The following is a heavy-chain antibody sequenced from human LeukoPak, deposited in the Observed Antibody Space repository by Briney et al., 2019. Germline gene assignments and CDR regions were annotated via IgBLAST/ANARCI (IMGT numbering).Heavy chain of an antibody. Sequence: GGSLRLSCAASGFTFSDYSMNWVPQTPGRGLEWVSSISFTSSYIYYADSVKGRFTISRDNAKNSLYLQMNSLRAEDTAVYYCARDETSTGHPVGMDVWGQGTTVTVSS. CDR1: GFTFSDYS. CDR2: ISFTSSYI. D-gene: IGHD2-8*02. V-gene: IGHV3-21*01. J-gene: IGHJ6*02. CDR3: ARDETSTGHPVGMDV.